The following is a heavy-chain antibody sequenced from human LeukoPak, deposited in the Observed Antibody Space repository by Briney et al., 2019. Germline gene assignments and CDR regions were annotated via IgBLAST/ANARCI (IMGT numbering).Heavy chain of an antibody. Sequence: SETLSLTCTVSGGSISSYYWSWIRQPPGKGLEWIGYIYYSGSTNYNPSLKSRVTISVDTSKNQFSLKLSSVTAADTAVYYCTVIRQWLVVDYWGQGTLVTVSS. V-gene: IGHV4-59*12. CDR2: IYYSGST. CDR1: GGSISSYY. CDR3: TVIRQWLVVDY. D-gene: IGHD6-19*01. J-gene: IGHJ4*02.